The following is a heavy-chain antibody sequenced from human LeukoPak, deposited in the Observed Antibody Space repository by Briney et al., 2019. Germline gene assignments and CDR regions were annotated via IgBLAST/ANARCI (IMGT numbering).Heavy chain of an antibody. D-gene: IGHD4-17*01. CDR3: ARLDYGDYGGGDY. CDR2: INPNSGGT. CDR1: GYTFTGYY. V-gene: IGHV1-2*02. J-gene: IGHJ4*02. Sequence: ASVKVSRKASGYTFTGYYMHWVRQAPGQGLEWMGWINPNSGGTNYAQKFQGRVTMTRDTSISTAYMELSRLRSDDTAVYYCARLDYGDYGGGDYWGQGTLVTVSS.